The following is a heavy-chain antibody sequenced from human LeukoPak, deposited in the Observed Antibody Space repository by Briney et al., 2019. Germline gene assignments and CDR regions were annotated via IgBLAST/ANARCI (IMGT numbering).Heavy chain of an antibody. CDR3: ARDEGQPLGRRGLDY. V-gene: IGHV1-69*04. J-gene: IGHJ4*02. CDR2: IIPILGIA. Sequence: ASVKVSCKASGGTFSSYAISWVRQAPGQGLEWMGRIIPILGIANYAQKFQGRVTITADKSTSTAYMELSSLRSEDTAVYYCARDEGQPLGRRGLDYWGQGTLVTVSS. CDR1: GGTFSSYA. D-gene: IGHD2-15*01.